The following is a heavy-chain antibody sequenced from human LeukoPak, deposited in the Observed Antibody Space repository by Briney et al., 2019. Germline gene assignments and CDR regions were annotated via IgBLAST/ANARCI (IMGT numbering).Heavy chain of an antibody. V-gene: IGHV1-2*02. J-gene: IGHJ4*02. Sequence: ASVKVSCKASGYTFTGYYTHWVRQAPGQGLEWMGWINPNSGGTNYAQKFQGRVTMTRDTSISTAYMELSRLRSDDTAVYYCARESNDIGDLAFDYWGQGTLVTVSS. CDR1: GYTFTGYY. CDR3: ARESNDIGDLAFDY. CDR2: INPNSGGT. D-gene: IGHD3-10*01.